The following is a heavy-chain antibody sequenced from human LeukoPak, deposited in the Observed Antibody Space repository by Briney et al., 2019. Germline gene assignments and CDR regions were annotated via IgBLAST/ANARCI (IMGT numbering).Heavy chain of an antibody. CDR3: ARQRGYSYGYDQFFDY. Sequence: SETPSLTCAVYGGSFSGYYWSWIRQPPGKGLEWIGEINHSGSTNYNPSLKSRVTISVDTSKNQFSLKLSSVTAADTAVYYCARQRGYSYGYDQFFDYWGQGTLVTVSS. D-gene: IGHD5-18*01. CDR1: GGSFSGYY. J-gene: IGHJ4*02. V-gene: IGHV4-34*01. CDR2: INHSGST.